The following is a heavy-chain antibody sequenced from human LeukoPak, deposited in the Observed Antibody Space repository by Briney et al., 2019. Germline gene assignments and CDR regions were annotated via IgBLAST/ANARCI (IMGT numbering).Heavy chain of an antibody. J-gene: IGHJ4*02. CDR2: ISGSGGTT. CDR1: GFTFGSYA. CDR3: TYGDYVRGRFDY. Sequence: GGSLRLSCAGSGFTFGSYAMSWVRQAPGKGLEWVSGISGSGGTTYYPDSVKGRFTISRDNSKNTLSLQMNSLRADDTAVYYCTYGDYVRGRFDYWGQGTLVTVTS. D-gene: IGHD4-17*01. V-gene: IGHV3-23*01.